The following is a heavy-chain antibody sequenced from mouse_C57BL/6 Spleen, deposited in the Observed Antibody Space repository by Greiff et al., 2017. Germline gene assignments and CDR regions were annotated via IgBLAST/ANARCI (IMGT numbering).Heavy chain of an antibody. V-gene: IGHV1-39*01. J-gene: IGHJ2*01. D-gene: IGHD3-2*02. CDR3: ARGDSSGYVDY. Sequence: EVKLQQSGPELVKPGASVKISCKASGYSFTDYNMNWVKQSKGKSLEWIGVINHNYGTTSYNQKFKGKATVTVDQSSSTAYMQLNSLTSEDSAVYYCARGDSSGYVDYWGQGTTLTVSS. CDR2: INHNYGTT. CDR1: GYSFTDYN.